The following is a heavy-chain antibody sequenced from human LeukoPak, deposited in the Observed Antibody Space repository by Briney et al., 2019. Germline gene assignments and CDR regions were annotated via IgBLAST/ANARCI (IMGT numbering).Heavy chain of an antibody. CDR2: ISGSGRTI. V-gene: IGHV3-23*01. J-gene: IGHJ4*02. CDR3: AKNVMVKRYIDY. Sequence: SGGSLRLSCAASGFILNNHAMSWVRQAPGKGLQWISVISGSGRTIEYEDSVKGRFTISRDNSKNTLSLQMNSLRVEDTVIYYCAKNVMVKRYIDYWGQGTLVTVSS. D-gene: IGHD5-18*01. CDR1: GFILNNHA.